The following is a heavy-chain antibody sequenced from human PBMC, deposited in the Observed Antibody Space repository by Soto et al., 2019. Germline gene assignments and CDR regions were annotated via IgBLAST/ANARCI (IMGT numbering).Heavy chain of an antibody. Sequence: EVQLVESGGGLVQPGRSLRLSCAASGFTFDDYAMHWVRQAPGKGLEWVSGISWNSGSIGYADSVKGRFTISRDNAKNSLYLQMNSLRAEDTALYYCAKDIYDYIWGGYRIGHAFDIWGQGTMVTVSS. CDR1: GFTFDDYA. J-gene: IGHJ3*02. D-gene: IGHD3-16*02. CDR3: AKDIYDYIWGGYRIGHAFDI. V-gene: IGHV3-9*01. CDR2: ISWNSGSI.